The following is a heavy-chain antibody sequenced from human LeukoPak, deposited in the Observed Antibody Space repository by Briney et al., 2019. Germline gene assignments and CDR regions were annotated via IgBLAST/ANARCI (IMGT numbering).Heavy chain of an antibody. CDR2: VSESGGSA. D-gene: IGHD2-15*01. CDR3: ARPGCGVGSGRHYFDS. V-gene: IGHV3-23*01. J-gene: IGHJ4*02. CDR1: GVTFRSYV. Sequence: GGTLRLSCAASGVTFRSYVMSWVRQAPGKGLEWVSGVSESGGSAYYTDSVKGRFSISIDNSKSTLYLHMNSVRDEDTAVYYCARPGCGVGSGRHYFDSWGQGTLVTVSS.